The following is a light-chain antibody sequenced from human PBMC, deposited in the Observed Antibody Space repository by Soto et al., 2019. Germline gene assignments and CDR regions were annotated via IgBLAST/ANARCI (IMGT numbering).Light chain of an antibody. CDR1: QTISSW. J-gene: IGKJ4*01. V-gene: IGKV1-5*03. CDR2: KAS. Sequence: DIQMTQSPSTLSGSVGDRVTITCRASQTISSWLAWYQQKPGKAPKLLIYKASTLKSGVPSRFSGSGSGTEFTLTISRLQPEDFATYYCQQVNSYPLTFGGGTKVDIK. CDR3: QQVNSYPLT.